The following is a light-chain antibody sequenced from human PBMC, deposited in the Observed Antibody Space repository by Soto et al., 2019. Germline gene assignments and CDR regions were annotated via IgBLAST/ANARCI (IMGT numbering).Light chain of an antibody. Sequence: QSALTQPGSVSGSPGQSVTISCTGTNSDVGGYNFVSWYQQLPGKAPKLMISAVSRRPSGVPDRFSGSKSGNTASLTISGLQADDEADYFCCSYAASNDWVFGGGTKLTVL. CDR1: NSDVGGYNF. J-gene: IGLJ3*02. CDR2: AVS. V-gene: IGLV2-11*01. CDR3: CSYAASNDWV.